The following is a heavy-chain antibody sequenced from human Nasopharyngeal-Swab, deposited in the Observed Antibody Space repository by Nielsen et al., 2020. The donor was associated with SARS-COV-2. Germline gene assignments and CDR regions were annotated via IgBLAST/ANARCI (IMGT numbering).Heavy chain of an antibody. CDR3: AASGSYAFDY. V-gene: IGHV1-24*01. CDR1: GYTLTELS. Sequence: ASVKVSCTVSGYTLTELSMHWVRQAPAKGLEWMGGFDPEDGETIYAQKFQGRVTMTEETSTDTAYMELSSLRSEDTAVYYCAASGSYAFDYWGQGTLVTVSS. J-gene: IGHJ4*02. CDR2: FDPEDGET. D-gene: IGHD1-26*01.